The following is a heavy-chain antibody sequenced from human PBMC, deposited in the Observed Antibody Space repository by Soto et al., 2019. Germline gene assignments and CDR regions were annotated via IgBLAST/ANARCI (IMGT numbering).Heavy chain of an antibody. J-gene: IGHJ5*02. CDR1: GGSISSYY. V-gene: IGHV4-4*07. CDR2: IYTSGST. Sequence: SETLSLTCTVSGGSISSYYWSWIRQPAGKGLEWIGRIYTSGSTNYNPSLKSRVTMSVDTSKNQFSLKLSSVTAADTAVYYCARDHPIIPYYDFWSGYYEWFDPWGQGTLVTVSS. CDR3: ARDHPIIPYYDFWSGYYEWFDP. D-gene: IGHD3-3*01.